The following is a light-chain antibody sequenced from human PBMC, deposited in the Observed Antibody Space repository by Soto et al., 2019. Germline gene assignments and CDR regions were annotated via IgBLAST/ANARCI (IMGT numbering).Light chain of an antibody. V-gene: IGKV1-33*01. J-gene: IGKJ3*01. CDR3: QQYDNPPFT. Sequence: DIQMTQSPSSLSASVGDRVTITCQASQDISNYLNWYQQKPGKDPKLLIYDASNLETGVPSRFSGSGSGTEFTVTISSLQPEDIATYYCQQYDNPPFTFGPGTKVDIK. CDR2: DAS. CDR1: QDISNY.